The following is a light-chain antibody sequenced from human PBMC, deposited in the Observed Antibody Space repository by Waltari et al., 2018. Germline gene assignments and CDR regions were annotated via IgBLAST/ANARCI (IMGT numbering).Light chain of an antibody. J-gene: IGLJ1*01. V-gene: IGLV2-23*01. Sequence: QSALTQPASVSGSPGQSITISCSGTKRDIGTYDLVPWYQHHPGKAPKVIIYQDNKRPSGVSNRFAGSKSGNTASLTVAGLQAEDEADYYCCAYAGSYTYVFGGGTKVTV. CDR2: QDN. CDR3: CAYAGSYTYV. CDR1: KRDIGTYDL.